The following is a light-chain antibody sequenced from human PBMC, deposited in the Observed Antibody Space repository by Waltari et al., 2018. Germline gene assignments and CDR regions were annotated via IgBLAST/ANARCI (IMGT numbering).Light chain of an antibody. J-gene: IGLJ2*01. V-gene: IGLV2-14*03. CDR3: SSYTSGNTR. CDR1: SRDVDGFNF. Sequence: QSALTQPASMSGAPGQSITISCTGTSRDVDGFNFVSWYQQYPGKAPKLIIYDVANRPSGVSHRFSGSRSGNTASLTISGRQAEDEADYYCSSYTSGNTRFGGGTKLTVL. CDR2: DVA.